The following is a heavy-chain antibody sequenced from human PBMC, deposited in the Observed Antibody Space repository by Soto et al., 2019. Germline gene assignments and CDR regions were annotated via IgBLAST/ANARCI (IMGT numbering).Heavy chain of an antibody. J-gene: IGHJ5*02. Sequence: ASVKVSCKASGYTFTSYGISWVRQAPGQGLEWMGWISAYNGNTNYAQKLQGRVTMTTDTSTSTAYMELRSLRSDDTAVYYCARDLDPIDPGIAVAGYNWFDPWGQGTLVTVSS. D-gene: IGHD6-19*01. CDR3: ARDLDPIDPGIAVAGYNWFDP. V-gene: IGHV1-18*04. CDR1: GYTFTSYG. CDR2: ISAYNGNT.